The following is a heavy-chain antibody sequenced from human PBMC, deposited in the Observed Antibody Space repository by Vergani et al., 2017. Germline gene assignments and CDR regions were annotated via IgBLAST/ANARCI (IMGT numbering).Heavy chain of an antibody. CDR3: ARDQVAAARPGYYYYYGMDV. V-gene: IGHV3-11*01. J-gene: IGHJ6*02. CDR1: GFTFSDYY. CDR2: ISSSGSTI. D-gene: IGHD6-13*01. Sequence: QVQLVESGGGLVKPGGSLRLSCAASGFTFSDYYMSWIRQAPGKGLEWVSYISSSGSTIYYADSVKGRFTISRDNAKNSLYLQMNSLRAEDTAVYYCARDQVAAARPGYYYYYGMDVWGQGTTVTVSS.